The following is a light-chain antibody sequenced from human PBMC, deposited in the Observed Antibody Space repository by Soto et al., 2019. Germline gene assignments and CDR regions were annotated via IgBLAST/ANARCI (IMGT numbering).Light chain of an antibody. V-gene: IGKV1-39*01. J-gene: IGKJ2*03. Sequence: DIQMTQSPSSLSASVGDRVTITCRASQSINNYLSWYQQKPGNVPKLLIYASSRLQSGVPSRFSGSGSGAEYTLTISGLQSEDFATYFCQQTYTTPFSFCPGTNLEIK. CDR3: QQTYTTPFS. CDR2: ASS. CDR1: QSINNY.